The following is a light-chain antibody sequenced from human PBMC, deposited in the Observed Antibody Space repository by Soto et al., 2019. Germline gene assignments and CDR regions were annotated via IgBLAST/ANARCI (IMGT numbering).Light chain of an antibody. J-gene: IGKJ5*01. CDR1: QGISSW. CDR2: AAS. Sequence: DIPMTQSPSSVSASVGDRVTITCRASQGISSWLVWYQQKPGKAPKLLIYAASSLQSGVPSRFSGSGSGTDFTLTISSLQPEDFATYYCQQANSFPITFGQGTRLEIK. CDR3: QQANSFPIT. V-gene: IGKV1-12*01.